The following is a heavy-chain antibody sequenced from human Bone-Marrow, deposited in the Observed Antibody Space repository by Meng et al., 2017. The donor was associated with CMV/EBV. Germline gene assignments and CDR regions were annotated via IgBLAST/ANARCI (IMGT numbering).Heavy chain of an antibody. D-gene: IGHD3-22*01. V-gene: IGHV3-7*01. CDR3: ARFRSSGYLND. J-gene: IGHJ4*02. CDR1: GFTFSRYW. CDR2: IKQDGSEK. Sequence: GGSLRLSCAASGFTFSRYWMSWVRQAPGKGLEWVANIKQDGSEKYYVDSVKGRFTISRDNAKNSLYLQMNSLRAEDTAVYYCARFRSSGYLNDWGQGTMVTVSS.